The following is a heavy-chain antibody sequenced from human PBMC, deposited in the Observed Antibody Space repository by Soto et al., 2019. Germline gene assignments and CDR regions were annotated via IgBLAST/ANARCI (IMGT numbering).Heavy chain of an antibody. CDR3: AQDYVLEWLRYYYGMDV. CDR2: ISYDGGNK. V-gene: IGHV3-30*18. D-gene: IGHD3-3*01. Sequence: QVQLVESGGGVVQPGRSLRLSCAASGFTFSTYGMHWVRQAPGKGLEWVAVISYDGGNKNYADSVKGRFTISRDNSKNTLYLQMNSLRAEETAVYYCAQDYVLEWLRYYYGMDVWGQGTTVTVSS. J-gene: IGHJ6*02. CDR1: GFTFSTYG.